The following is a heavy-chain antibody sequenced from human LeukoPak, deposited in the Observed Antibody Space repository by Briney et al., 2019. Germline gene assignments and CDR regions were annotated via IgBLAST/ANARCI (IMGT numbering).Heavy chain of an antibody. CDR3: SKLSGSRPRGAFDI. Sequence: SETLCLTCSVSRGSLCREFWSWVRQSPGKGLEWGGYIYDIGTTNYNTSLKSRVSIFVDTSPNHFFLNLTSVTAADTAIYYCSKLSGSRPRGAFDIWGQGTLVAVSS. J-gene: IGHJ3*02. D-gene: IGHD3-10*01. CDR2: IYDIGTT. V-gene: IGHV4-59*08. CDR1: RGSLCREF.